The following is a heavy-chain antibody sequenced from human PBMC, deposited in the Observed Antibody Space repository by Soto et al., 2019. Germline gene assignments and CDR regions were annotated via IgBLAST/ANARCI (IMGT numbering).Heavy chain of an antibody. CDR3: ARAKYCSGGSCYRDYYYYYMDV. CDR2: IGYEGSNK. J-gene: IGHJ6*03. D-gene: IGHD2-15*01. V-gene: IGHV3-33*01. CDR1: GFTFSSYG. Sequence: QVQLVESGGGVVQPGRSLRLSCAASGFTFSSYGMHWVRQAPGKGLGWVAVIGYEGSNKYYADSVKGRFTISRDNSKNTLYLQMNSLRAEDTAVYYCARAKYCSGGSCYRDYYYYYMDVWGKGTTVTVSS.